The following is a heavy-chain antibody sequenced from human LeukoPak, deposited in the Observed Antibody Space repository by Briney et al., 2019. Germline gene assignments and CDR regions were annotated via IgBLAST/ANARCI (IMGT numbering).Heavy chain of an antibody. CDR2: INPNSGGT. Sequence: ASVKVSCKASGYTFTGYFMHWVRQAPGQGLEWMGWINPNSGGTNYAQKFQGRVTMTRDTSISTAYMELSSLSSDDTAVYYCARDLSGSFWGGFDYWGLGTLVTVSS. V-gene: IGHV1-2*02. D-gene: IGHD1-26*01. CDR3: ARDLSGSFWGGFDY. J-gene: IGHJ4*02. CDR1: GYTFTGYF.